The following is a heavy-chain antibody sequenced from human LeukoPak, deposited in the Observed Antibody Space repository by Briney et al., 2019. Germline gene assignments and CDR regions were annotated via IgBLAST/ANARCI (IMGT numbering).Heavy chain of an antibody. D-gene: IGHD3-22*01. CDR2: IKQDGSEK. Sequence: PGGSLRLSCAASGFTFSSYWMSWVRQAPGKGLEWVANIKQDGSEKYYVDSVKGRFTISRDNAKNSLYLQMNSLRAEDTAVYYCAKVADYYDSSGYKHWGQGTLVTVSS. CDR1: GFTFSSYW. V-gene: IGHV3-7*03. CDR3: AKVADYYDSSGYKH. J-gene: IGHJ4*02.